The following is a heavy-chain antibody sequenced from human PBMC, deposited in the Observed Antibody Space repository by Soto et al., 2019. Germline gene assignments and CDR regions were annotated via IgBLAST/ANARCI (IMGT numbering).Heavy chain of an antibody. J-gene: IGHJ4*02. Sequence: GGSLRLSCAASGFTFSSYSMNWVRQAPGKGLEWVSYISSSSSTIYYAATVKGRFTISRDNAKNSRYLQMNSLRAEDTAVYYCARAPPTYYDYIWGSYRPLFDYWGQGTLVTVSS. CDR1: GFTFSSYS. V-gene: IGHV3-48*01. D-gene: IGHD3-16*02. CDR2: ISSSSSTI. CDR3: ARAPPTYYDYIWGSYRPLFDY.